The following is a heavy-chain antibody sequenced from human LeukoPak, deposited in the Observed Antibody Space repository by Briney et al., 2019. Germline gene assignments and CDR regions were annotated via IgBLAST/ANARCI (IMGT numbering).Heavy chain of an antibody. CDR1: GYTFTGYY. D-gene: IGHD4-17*01. V-gene: IGHV1-2*02. CDR2: INPNSGGT. Sequence: ASVKVSCKASGYTFTGYYMHWVRQAPGQGLEWMGWINPNSGGTNYAQKFQGRVTMTRDTSISTAYMELSRLRSDDTAVYYCARVSTVTSLDWFDPWGQGTLVTVSS. CDR3: ARVSTVTSLDWFDP. J-gene: IGHJ5*02.